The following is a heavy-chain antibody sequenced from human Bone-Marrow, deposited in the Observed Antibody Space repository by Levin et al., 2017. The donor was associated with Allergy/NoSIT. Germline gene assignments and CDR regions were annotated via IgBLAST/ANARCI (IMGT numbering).Heavy chain of an antibody. V-gene: IGHV1-69*06. J-gene: IGHJ4*02. D-gene: IGHD3/OR15-3a*01. CDR1: GGIFSTYV. CDR2: IVPIFGTT. CDR3: AGGSSGTGQFDH. Sequence: GASVKVSCKASGGIFSTYVISWVRQAPGQGLEWMGGIVPIFGTTHYAQKLQGRITITAEKSTSTAYMELSRLRSEDTAVYYCAGGSSGTGQFDHWGQGTLVTVSS.